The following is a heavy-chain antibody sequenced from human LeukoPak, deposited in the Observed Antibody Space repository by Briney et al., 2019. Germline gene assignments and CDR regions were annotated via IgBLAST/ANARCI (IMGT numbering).Heavy chain of an antibody. CDR2: ISYDGSNK. J-gene: IGHJ4*02. Sequence: GGSLRLSCAASGFTFSSYAMHWVRQAPGKGLEWVAVISYDGSNKYYADSVKGRFTISRDNSKNTLYLQMNSLRAEDTAVYYCANFWSGYYPDYWGQGTLVTVSS. V-gene: IGHV3-30-3*01. CDR3: ANFWSGYYPDY. D-gene: IGHD3-3*01. CDR1: GFTFSSYA.